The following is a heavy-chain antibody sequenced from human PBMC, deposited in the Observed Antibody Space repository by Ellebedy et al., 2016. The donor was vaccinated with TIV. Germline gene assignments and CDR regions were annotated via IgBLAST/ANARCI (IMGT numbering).Heavy chain of an antibody. CDR2: ITSSGGST. CDR1: GFTFSSSA. Sequence: GGSLRLXCAASGFTFSSSAMSWVRQAPGKGLEWVSAITSSGGSTHYADSVKGRFAISRDNSKNTLYLQMNTLRAEDTAVYYCAKSDDFWSGYQRGYFDLWGRGTLVTVSS. V-gene: IGHV3-23*01. D-gene: IGHD3-3*01. CDR3: AKSDDFWSGYQRGYFDL. J-gene: IGHJ2*01.